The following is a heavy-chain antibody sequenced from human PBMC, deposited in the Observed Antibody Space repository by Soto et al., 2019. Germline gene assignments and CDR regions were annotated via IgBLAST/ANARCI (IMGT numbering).Heavy chain of an antibody. J-gene: IGHJ6*03. CDR3: AREFCSGGSCYPGDYYYYYMDV. V-gene: IGHV1-8*01. D-gene: IGHD2-15*01. CDR2: MNPNSGNT. Sequence: ASVKLSCKASGYTFTSYDINWVRQATGQGLEWMGWMNPNSGNTGYAQKFQGRVTMTRNTSISTAYMELSSLRSEDTAVYYCAREFCSGGSCYPGDYYYYYMDVWGKGTTVTVSS. CDR1: GYTFTSYD.